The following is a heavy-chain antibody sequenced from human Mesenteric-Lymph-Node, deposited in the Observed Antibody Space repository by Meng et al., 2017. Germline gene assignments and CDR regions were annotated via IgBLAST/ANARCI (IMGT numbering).Heavy chain of an antibody. Sequence: GESLKISCAASGFTFRNAWMSWVRQAPGKGLEWVGRIKSKTDGGTTDYAAPVKGRFTISRDDSKNTLYLQMNSLKTEDTAVYYCTTSVDYDSSGYPYYYYYGMDVWGQGTTVTVSS. V-gene: IGHV3-15*01. J-gene: IGHJ6*02. CDR1: GFTFRNAW. CDR2: IKSKTDGGTT. D-gene: IGHD3-22*01. CDR3: TTSVDYDSSGYPYYYYYGMDV.